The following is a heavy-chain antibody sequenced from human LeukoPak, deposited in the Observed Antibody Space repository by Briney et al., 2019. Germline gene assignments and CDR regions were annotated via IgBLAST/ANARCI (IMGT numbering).Heavy chain of an antibody. CDR3: ARNVLLWFGESPAYYYGMDV. CDR2: ISAYNGNT. Sequence: ASVKLSCKASGYTFTSYGISWVRQAPGQGLEWMGWISAYNGNTNYAQKLQGRVTMTTDTSTSTAYMELRSLRSDDTAVYYCARNVLLWFGESPAYYYGMDVWGQGTTVTVSS. D-gene: IGHD3-10*01. CDR1: GYTFTSYG. V-gene: IGHV1-18*01. J-gene: IGHJ6*02.